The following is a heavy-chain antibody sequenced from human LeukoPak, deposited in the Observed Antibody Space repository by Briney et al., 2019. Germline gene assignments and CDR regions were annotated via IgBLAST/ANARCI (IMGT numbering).Heavy chain of an antibody. J-gene: IGHJ3*02. V-gene: IGHV6-1*01. CDR3: AREGMTVVKAFDAFDI. D-gene: IGHD6-19*01. CDR2: TYYRSKWYN. Sequence: SQTLSLTCAISGDSVSSNSVAWNWIRQSPSRRLEWRGRTYYRSKWYNDYAVSVKSRITINPDTSKNQFSLQVNSVTPEDTAVYYCAREGMTVVKAFDAFDIWGQGTMVTVSS. CDR1: GDSVSSNSVA.